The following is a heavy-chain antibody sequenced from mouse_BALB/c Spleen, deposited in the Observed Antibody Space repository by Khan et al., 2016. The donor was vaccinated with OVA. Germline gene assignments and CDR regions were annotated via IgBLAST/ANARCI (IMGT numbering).Heavy chain of an antibody. V-gene: IGHV14-3*02. Sequence: EVQLQQSGAELVKPGASVRLSCTASGFNIKDTYIHWVKQRPEQGLEWIGRIAPANGDTQYDPKFQDKATITSDTSSNTSYLQLRSLTSEDTAGYYCAPPSYYPRFFEVWGAGTTVTVSS. CDR2: IAPANGDT. J-gene: IGHJ1*01. D-gene: IGHD1-1*01. CDR3: APPSYYPRFFEV. CDR1: GFNIKDTY.